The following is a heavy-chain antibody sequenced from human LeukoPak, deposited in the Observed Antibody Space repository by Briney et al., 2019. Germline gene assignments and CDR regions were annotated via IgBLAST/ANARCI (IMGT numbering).Heavy chain of an antibody. V-gene: IGHV3-73*01. J-gene: IGHJ6*03. Sequence: GGSLRLSCAASGFTFSGSARHWVRQASGKGLEWVGHIRSKANSYATAYAASVKGRFTISRDDSKNSLYLQMNSLRAEDTAVYYCARVTSGITGGTYYYYYMDVWGKGTTVTVSS. CDR2: IRSKANSYAT. CDR1: GFTFSGSA. D-gene: IGHD6-13*01. CDR3: ARVTSGITGGTYYYYYMDV.